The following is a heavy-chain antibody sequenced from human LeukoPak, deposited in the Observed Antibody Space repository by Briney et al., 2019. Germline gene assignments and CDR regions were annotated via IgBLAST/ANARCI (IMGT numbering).Heavy chain of an antibody. Sequence: SETLSLTCAVYGGSFSGYYWNWIRQPPGKGLEWIGEINHSGSTNYNPSLKSRVTISVDTSKNQFSLKLSSVTAADTAVYYCARDLATTGDYWGQGTLVTVSS. CDR2: INHSGST. J-gene: IGHJ4*02. CDR1: GGSFSGYY. V-gene: IGHV4-34*01. CDR3: ARDLATTGDY. D-gene: IGHD1-1*01.